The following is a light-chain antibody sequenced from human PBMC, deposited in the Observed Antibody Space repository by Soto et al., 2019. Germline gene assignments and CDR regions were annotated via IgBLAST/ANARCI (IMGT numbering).Light chain of an antibody. V-gene: IGKV3-20*01. CDR2: GVS. CDR3: QQYGSSSYT. Sequence: EFVLTQSPGTLSLSPGERATLSCRASQTISSGYLAWYQQKPGQAPRLLIYGVSTRATGIPDRFSGSGSGTDFTLTISRLEPEDFAVYYCQQYGSSSYTFGQLTKLEIK. J-gene: IGKJ2*01. CDR1: QTISSGY.